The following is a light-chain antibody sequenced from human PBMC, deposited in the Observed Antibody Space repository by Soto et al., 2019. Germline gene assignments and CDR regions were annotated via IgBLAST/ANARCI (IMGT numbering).Light chain of an antibody. CDR1: QSVSSTF. CDR2: GGS. V-gene: IGKV3-20*01. Sequence: EIVLTQSPGTLSLSPGERATLSCRASQSVSSTFLAWYQQKPGQAPRLLIYGGSSRATGIPDRFSCSGSGTDFTLTISRLEPEDFAVYFCQRYNDSPPGYTFGQVTMLEIK. J-gene: IGKJ2*01. CDR3: QRYNDSPPGYT.